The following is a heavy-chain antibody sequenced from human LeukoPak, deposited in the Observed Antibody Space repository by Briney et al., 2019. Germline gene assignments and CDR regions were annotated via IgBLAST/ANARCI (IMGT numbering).Heavy chain of an antibody. CDR2: INPKSGAT. D-gene: IGHD1-1*01. V-gene: IGHV1-2*02. Sequence: ASVKVSCKTSGYTVTDYYMRWVRQASGQGLEWMGWINPKSGATNYVQEFQGRVTMTRDTSVTTDYMELSGLRSDDTAVYYCAREGRDFGPHKLAGFDCWGQGTLVTVSS. CDR3: AREGRDFGPHKLAGFDC. J-gene: IGHJ4*02. CDR1: GYTVTDYY.